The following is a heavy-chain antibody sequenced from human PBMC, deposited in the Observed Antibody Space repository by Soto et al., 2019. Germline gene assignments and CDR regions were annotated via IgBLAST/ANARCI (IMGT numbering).Heavy chain of an antibody. CDR1: DYSISYGYY. V-gene: IGHV4-38-2*01. Sequence: SATLSLTCAFSDYSISYGYYWAWIRQPPGKGLEWIGNIYYSGNTYYNPSLKSRLTISVDTSKNHFSLKLSSVTAADTAVYYCARGASHYEDVWGSYRPRFDYWGQGTLVTVYS. D-gene: IGHD3-16*02. CDR3: ARGASHYEDVWGSYRPRFDY. CDR2: IYYSGNT. J-gene: IGHJ4*02.